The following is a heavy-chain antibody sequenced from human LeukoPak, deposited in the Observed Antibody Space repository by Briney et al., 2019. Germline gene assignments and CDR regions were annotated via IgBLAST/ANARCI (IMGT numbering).Heavy chain of an antibody. D-gene: IGHD3-16*02. CDR3: AKGHLMITFGGVIAPYYFDY. CDR1: GFTFSSYA. J-gene: IGHJ4*02. V-gene: IGHV3-23*01. CDR2: ISGSGGST. Sequence: GGSLRLSCAASGFTFSSYARSWVRQAPGKGLEWVSAISGSGGSTYYADSVKGRFTISRDNSKNTLYLQMNSLRAEDTAVYYCAKGHLMITFGGVIAPYYFDYWGQGTLVTVSS.